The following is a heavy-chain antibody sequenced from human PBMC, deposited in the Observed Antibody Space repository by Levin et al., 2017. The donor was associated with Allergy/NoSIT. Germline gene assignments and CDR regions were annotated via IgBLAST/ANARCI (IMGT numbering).Heavy chain of an antibody. J-gene: IGHJ5*02. V-gene: IGHV3-30*18. CDR3: AKDLGIREYGGYDVSNCFDP. Sequence: QPGGSLRLSCAASGFTFSSYGMHWVRQAPGKGLEWVAVISYDGSNKYYADSVKGRFTISRDNSKNTLYLQMNSLRAEDTAVYYCAKDLGIREYGGYDVSNCFDPWGQGTLVTVSS. CDR1: GFTFSSYG. D-gene: IGHD5-12*01. CDR2: ISYDGSNK.